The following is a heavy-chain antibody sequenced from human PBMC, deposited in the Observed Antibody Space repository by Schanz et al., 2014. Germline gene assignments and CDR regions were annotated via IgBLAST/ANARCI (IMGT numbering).Heavy chain of an antibody. CDR3: ARVPRRVTTRGGGSRYYFDY. CDR1: GFTFSNYA. V-gene: IGHV3-30*03. Sequence: QVQLVESGGGVVQPGRSLRLSCAASGFTFSNYAMHWVRQAPGKGLDWLAVISFDGRNKYHAQSVKGRFTISRDNSKNTLYLQLNSLRAEDTAVYYCARVPRRVTTRGGGSRYYFDYWGQGTLVTVSS. D-gene: IGHD4-17*01. CDR2: ISFDGRNK. J-gene: IGHJ4*02.